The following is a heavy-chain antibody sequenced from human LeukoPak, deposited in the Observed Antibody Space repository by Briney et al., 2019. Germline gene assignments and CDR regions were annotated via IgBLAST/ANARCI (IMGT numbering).Heavy chain of an antibody. CDR2: LSYTGTN. V-gene: IGHV4-39*01. CDR3: VRLRGGIQLWGD. D-gene: IGHD5-18*01. CDR1: GGSITSNSYS. J-gene: IGHJ4*02. Sequence: SETLSLTCTVSGGSITSNSYSWGWIRQPPGKGLQWIATLSYTGTNYYNPSLKSRVTMPVDTSKNQLSLKLSYVTAADTAVYYCVRLRGGIQLWGDWGQGTLVTVSS.